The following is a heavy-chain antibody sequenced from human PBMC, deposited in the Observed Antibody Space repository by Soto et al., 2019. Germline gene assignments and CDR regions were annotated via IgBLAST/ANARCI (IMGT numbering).Heavy chain of an antibody. D-gene: IGHD2-21*01. J-gene: IGHJ4*01. CDR3: ARVTAPLWFCFDY. CDR1: GGSFSGYY. Sequence: SETLSLTCAVYGGSFSGYYWSWIRQPPGKGLEWIGEINHSGSTNYNPSLKSRVTISVDTSKNQFSLKLSSVTAADTAVYYCARVTAPLWFCFDYWGHGTLVTVSS. V-gene: IGHV4-34*01. CDR2: INHSGST.